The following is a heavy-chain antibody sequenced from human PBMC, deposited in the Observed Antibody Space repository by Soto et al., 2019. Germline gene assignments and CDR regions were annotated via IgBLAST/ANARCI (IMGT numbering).Heavy chain of an antibody. CDR1: GYTFTSYG. CDR2: ISAYNGNT. J-gene: IGHJ4*02. CDR3: ARVGLVTIFGVVITGFDY. Sequence: ASVKVSCKASGYTFTSYGISWVRQAPGQGLEWMGWISAYNGNTNYAQKLQGRVTMTTDTSTSTAYMELRSLRSDDTAVYYCARVGLVTIFGVVITGFDYRGQGTLVTVSS. V-gene: IGHV1-18*04. D-gene: IGHD3-3*01.